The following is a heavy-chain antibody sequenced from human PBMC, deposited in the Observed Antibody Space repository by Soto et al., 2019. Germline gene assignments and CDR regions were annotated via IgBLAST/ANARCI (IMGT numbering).Heavy chain of an antibody. J-gene: IGHJ4*02. Sequence: GASVKVSCKASGYTFTGYYMHWVRQAPGQGLEWMGWINPNSGGTNYAQKFQGWVTMTRDTSISTAYMELSRLRSDDTAVYYCARGAEWELSNFDYWGQGTLVTVSS. CDR3: ARGAEWELSNFDY. D-gene: IGHD1-26*01. V-gene: IGHV1-2*04. CDR1: GYTFTGYY. CDR2: INPNSGGT.